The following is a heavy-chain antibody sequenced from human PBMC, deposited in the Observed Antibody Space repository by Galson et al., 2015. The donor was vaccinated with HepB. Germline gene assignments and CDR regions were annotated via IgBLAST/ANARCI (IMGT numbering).Heavy chain of an antibody. CDR2: IIPIFGTA. Sequence: SVKVSCKASGGTFSSYAISWVRQAPGQGLEWMGGIIPIFGTANYAQKFQGRVTITADESTSTAYMELSSLRSEDTAVYYCASPPTEGTRNVYYYGMDVWGQGTTVTVSS. V-gene: IGHV1-69*13. CDR3: ASPPTEGTRNVYYYGMDV. CDR1: GGTFSSYA. J-gene: IGHJ6*02. D-gene: IGHD1-1*01.